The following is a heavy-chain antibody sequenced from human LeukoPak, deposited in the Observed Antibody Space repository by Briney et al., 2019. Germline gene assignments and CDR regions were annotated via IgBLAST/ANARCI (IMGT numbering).Heavy chain of an antibody. CDR1: GYTFTSYD. CDR2: MNPTNGKT. Sequence: ASVKVSCKASGYTFTSYDINWVRQATGQGLEWMGWMNPTNGKTGYTQKFQGRVTMTSDTSTGTAYMEMSSLRSEDTAVYYCARGSRYCSSDNCYHFDYWGQGTLVTGSS. J-gene: IGHJ4*02. D-gene: IGHD2-2*01. CDR3: ARGSRYCSSDNCYHFDY. V-gene: IGHV1-8*01.